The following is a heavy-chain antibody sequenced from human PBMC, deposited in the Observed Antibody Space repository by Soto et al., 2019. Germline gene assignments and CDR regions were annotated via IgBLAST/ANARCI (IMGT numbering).Heavy chain of an antibody. CDR1: GLTVRRNY. CDR3: ARDRPGDEGDGFDI. J-gene: IGHJ3*02. CDR2: LYSGGST. V-gene: IGHV3-53*02. Sequence: EVQLVETGGGLIQPGGSLTHSWAASGLTVRRNYMNWFPQARGQGLEWVSVLYSGGSTHYAGSVKGRFIISRDNSKNTLYLQMTSLRVEDTAVYYCARDRPGDEGDGFDIWGHGTMVTVSS. D-gene: IGHD3-10*01.